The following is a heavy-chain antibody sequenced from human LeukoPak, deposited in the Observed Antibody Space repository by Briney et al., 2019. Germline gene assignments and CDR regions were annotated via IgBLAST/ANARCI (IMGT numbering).Heavy chain of an antibody. CDR3: VPGKVVYDY. J-gene: IGHJ4*02. CDR2: MSSSSRYI. V-gene: IGHV3-21*04. CDR1: GFIFSRYS. Sequence: GGSLRLSCAASGFIFSRYSMNWVRQAPGKGLEWVASMSSSSRYIYHADSVEGRFTISRDNAKNSLYLQMNSLRAEDTAVYYCVPGKVVYDYWGQGTLVTVSS. D-gene: IGHD2-15*01.